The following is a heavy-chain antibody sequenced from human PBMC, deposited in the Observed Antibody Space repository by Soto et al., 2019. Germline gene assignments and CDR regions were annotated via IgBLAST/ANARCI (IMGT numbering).Heavy chain of an antibody. V-gene: IGHV3-33*01. J-gene: IGHJ6*02. CDR2: ILNEGSNR. CDR1: GFTFSNYG. Sequence: QVQLVESGGGVVQPGRSLRLSCAASGFTFSNYGMHWVRQAPGKGLEWVAVILNEGSNRYHADSVKDRFTISRDNSKNTLYLQMNSMRAGDTAVYYCARDEEYGGNGMDVWGQGTRVTVS. CDR3: ARDEEYGGNGMDV. D-gene: IGHD3-16*01.